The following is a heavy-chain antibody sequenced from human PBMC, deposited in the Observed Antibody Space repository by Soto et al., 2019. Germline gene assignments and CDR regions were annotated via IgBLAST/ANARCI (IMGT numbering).Heavy chain of an antibody. J-gene: IGHJ4*02. CDR2: IKQDGSEK. D-gene: IGHD6-19*01. V-gene: IGHV3-7*03. CDR3: QRADSSGWYGFDY. CDR1: GFTFSSYC. Sequence: PXVCLSLSCAACGFTFSSYCMSWVRQAPGKGLEWVANIKQDGSEKYYVDSVKGRFTISRDNAKNSLYLQMSSLRAEDTAVYYCQRADSSGWYGFDYCAQGTLVTVSS.